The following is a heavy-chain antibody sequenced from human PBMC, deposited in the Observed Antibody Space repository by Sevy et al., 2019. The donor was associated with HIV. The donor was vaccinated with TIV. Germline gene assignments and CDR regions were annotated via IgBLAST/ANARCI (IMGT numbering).Heavy chain of an antibody. CDR1: GYTFTSYY. Sequence: ASVKVSCKASGYTFTSYYIHWVRQAPGQGLEWMGIINPSGGSTSYPQKFQGRVTMTRDTSTSTVYMEMSSLRSGDTAVYYCARGGGVVVGATVSGMDVWGQGTTVTVSS. D-gene: IGHD2-15*01. CDR3: ARGGGVVVGATVSGMDV. CDR2: INPSGGST. V-gene: IGHV1-46*01. J-gene: IGHJ6*02.